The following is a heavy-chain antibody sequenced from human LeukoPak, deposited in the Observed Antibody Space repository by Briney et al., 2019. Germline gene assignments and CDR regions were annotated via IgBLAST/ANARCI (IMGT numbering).Heavy chain of an antibody. V-gene: IGHV4-59*01. J-gene: IGHJ3*02. CDR1: GGSISSYY. Sequence: PSETLSLTCTVSGGSISSYYWSWIRQPPGKGLEWIGYIYYSGSTNYNPSLKSRVTISVDTSKNQFSLKLSSVTAADTVVYYCARDGEVSNYYDSSGPPHRAFDIWGQGTMVTVSS. CDR2: IYYSGST. D-gene: IGHD3-22*01. CDR3: ARDGEVSNYYDSSGPPHRAFDI.